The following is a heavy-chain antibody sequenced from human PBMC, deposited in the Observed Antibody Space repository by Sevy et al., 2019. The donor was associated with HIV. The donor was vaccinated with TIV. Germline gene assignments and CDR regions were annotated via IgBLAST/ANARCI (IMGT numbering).Heavy chain of an antibody. J-gene: IGHJ4*02. V-gene: IGHV3-53*01. Sequence: GGSLRLSCAASGFTASSNYMSWVRQAPGKGLEWVSVIYSGGSTYYADSVKGRFTISRDNSKNTLYLQMNSLRAEDTAVYYWARDSSYYGSGRGEDYWGQGTLVTVSS. CDR3: ARDSSYYGSGRGEDY. CDR1: GFTASSNY. D-gene: IGHD3-10*01. CDR2: IYSGGST.